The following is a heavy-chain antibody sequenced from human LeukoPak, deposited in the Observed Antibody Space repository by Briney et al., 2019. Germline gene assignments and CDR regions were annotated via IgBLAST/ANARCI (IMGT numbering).Heavy chain of an antibody. CDR2: IYYSGST. CDR1: GGSISSYY. CDR3: ARGLRYFDPFDP. J-gene: IGHJ5*02. Sequence: SETLSLTCTVSGGSISSYYWSWIRQPPGKGLEWIGYIYYSGSTNYNPSLKSRVTISVDTSKNQFSLKLSSVTAADTAVYYCARGLRYFDPFDPWGQGTLVTVSS. D-gene: IGHD3-9*01. V-gene: IGHV4-59*01.